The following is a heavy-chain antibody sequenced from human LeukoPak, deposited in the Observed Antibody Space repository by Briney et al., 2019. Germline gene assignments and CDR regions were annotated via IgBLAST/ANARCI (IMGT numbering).Heavy chain of an antibody. CDR1: GGSISSYY. J-gene: IGHJ6*02. CDR2: INHSGST. Sequence: PSETLSLTCTVSGGSISSYYWSWIRQPPGKGLEWIGEINHSGSTNYNPSLKSRVTISVDTSKDQFSLKLSSVTAADTAVYYCAREIAARPVGYYYYGMDVWGQGTTVTVSS. V-gene: IGHV4-59*01. CDR3: AREIAARPVGYYYYGMDV. D-gene: IGHD6-6*01.